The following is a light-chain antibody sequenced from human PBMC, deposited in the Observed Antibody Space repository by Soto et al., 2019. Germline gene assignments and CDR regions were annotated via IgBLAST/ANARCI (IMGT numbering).Light chain of an antibody. CDR1: SSDVGAYNY. CDR2: DVS. CDR3: SSYTSSVVV. Sequence: QSALTQPASVSGSPGQSITISCTGTSSDVGAYNYVSWYQQHPGKAPKLMIYDVSDRPSGVSNRFSGSKSGNTASLTISGLQAEDEADYYCSSYTSSVVVFGGGTKLTVL. J-gene: IGLJ2*01. V-gene: IGLV2-14*01.